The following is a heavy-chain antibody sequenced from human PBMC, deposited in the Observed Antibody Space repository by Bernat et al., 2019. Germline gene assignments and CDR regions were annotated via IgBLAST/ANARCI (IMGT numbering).Heavy chain of an antibody. D-gene: IGHD6-13*01. CDR1: GFTFSSYA. Sequence: EVQLLESGGGLVQPGGSLRLSCAASGFTFSSYAMSWVRQAPGKGLEWVSAISGSGGSTYYAGSVKGRFTISRDNSKNTVYLQMNSLRAEDTAVYDCEKGLSSSSWYPPPAQYYYYYGMDVWGEGTTVAV. V-gene: IGHV3-23*01. CDR3: EKGLSSSSWYPPPAQYYYYYGMDV. J-gene: IGHJ6*02. CDR2: ISGSGGST.